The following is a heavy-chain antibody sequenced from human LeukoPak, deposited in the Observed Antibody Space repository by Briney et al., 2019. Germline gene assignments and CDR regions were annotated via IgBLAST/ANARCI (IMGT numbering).Heavy chain of an antibody. CDR2: INHSGST. Sequence: SETLSLTCAVYGGSFSGYYWSWIRQPPGKGLEWSGEINHSGSTNYNPSLKSRVTISVDTSKNQFSLKLSSVTAADTAVYYCARLRFLEWLLYSRGGNFDYWGQGTLVTVSS. CDR3: ARLRFLEWLLYSRGGNFDY. D-gene: IGHD3-3*01. CDR1: GGSFSGYY. V-gene: IGHV4-34*01. J-gene: IGHJ4*02.